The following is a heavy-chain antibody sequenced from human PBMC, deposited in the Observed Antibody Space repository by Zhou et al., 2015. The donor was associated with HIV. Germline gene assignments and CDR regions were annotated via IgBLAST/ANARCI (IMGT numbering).Heavy chain of an antibody. V-gene: IGHV3-30-3*01. J-gene: IGHJ4*02. CDR3: AKEGVHHYDSSGYYYDC. D-gene: IGHD3-22*01. CDR2: ISFDGNNK. Sequence: QVQLVQSGGGVVQPGRSLTISCAASGFTFRNYAMHWVRQTPGKGLEWVALISFDGNNKYYADFAKGRFTVSRDNSKDTVSLHMVSLTVEDTAVYYCAKEGVHHYDSSGYYYDCWGQGTLVAVSS. CDR1: GFTFRNYA.